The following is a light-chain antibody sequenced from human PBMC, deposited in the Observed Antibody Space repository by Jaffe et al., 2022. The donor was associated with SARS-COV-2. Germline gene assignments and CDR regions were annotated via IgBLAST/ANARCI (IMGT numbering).Light chain of an antibody. CDR2: AAS. V-gene: IGKV3-20*01. Sequence: EIVLTQSPDTLSLSPGERATLSCRASQTASSSFLGWYQQKPGQAPRLLIYAASRRATGIPDRFSGSGSGTDFTLTISRLEPEDSAVYYCHQYSNTLYTFGQGTKLEIE. CDR1: QTASSSF. J-gene: IGKJ2*01. CDR3: HQYSNTLYT.